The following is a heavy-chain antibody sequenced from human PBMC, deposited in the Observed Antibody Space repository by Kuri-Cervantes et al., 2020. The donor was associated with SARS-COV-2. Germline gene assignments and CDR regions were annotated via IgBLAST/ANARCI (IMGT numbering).Heavy chain of an antibody. V-gene: IGHV5-51*01. CDR3: ARRSRPYGDDDAFDI. CDR1: GYSFTSYW. Sequence: KVSCKGSGYSFTSYWIGWVRQMPGKGLEWMGIIYPGDSDTRYSPSFQGQVTILADKSISTAYLQWSSLKASDTAMYYCARRSRPYGDDDAFDIWGQGTMVTVSS. D-gene: IGHD4-17*01. CDR2: IYPGDSDT. J-gene: IGHJ3*02.